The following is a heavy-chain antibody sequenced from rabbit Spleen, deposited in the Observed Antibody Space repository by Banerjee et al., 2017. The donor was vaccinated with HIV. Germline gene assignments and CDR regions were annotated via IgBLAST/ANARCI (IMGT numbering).Heavy chain of an antibody. J-gene: IGHJ4*01. Sequence: QEQLEESGGGLVKPEGSLTVTCKASGFDLSSYYYMCWVRQAPGKGLEWIGCIGTGSGSTWYASWVNGRFTISRSTSLNTVDLQMTSLTAADTATYFCARGGSSGWDWWGPGTLVTV. V-gene: IGHV1S43*01. CDR1: GFDLSSYYY. CDR3: ARGGSSGWDW. D-gene: IGHD4-1*01. CDR2: IGTGSGST.